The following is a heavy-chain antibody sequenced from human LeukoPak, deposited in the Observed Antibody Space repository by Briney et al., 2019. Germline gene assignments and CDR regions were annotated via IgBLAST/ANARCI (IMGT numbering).Heavy chain of an antibody. D-gene: IGHD3-3*01. CDR3: ARQTGSEFLEWFAFDY. V-gene: IGHV4-30-4*08. J-gene: IGHJ4*02. CDR1: GGSISSGDYY. CDR2: IYYSGST. Sequence: PSETLSLTCTVSGGSISSGDYYWSWIRQPPGKGLEWIGYIYYSGSTYYNPSLKSRVTISVDTSKNQFSLKLSSVTAADTAVYYCARQTGSEFLEWFAFDYWGQGTLVTVSS.